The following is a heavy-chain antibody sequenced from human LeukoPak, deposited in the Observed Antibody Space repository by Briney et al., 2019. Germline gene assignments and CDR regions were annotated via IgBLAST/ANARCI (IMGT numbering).Heavy chain of an antibody. D-gene: IGHD2-8*01. CDR3: ASGSSVCDNGVSAPYV. J-gene: IGHJ6*02. CDR2: ISTSGDYI. CDR1: GLSFSIYS. V-gene: IGHV3-21*01. Sequence: GGSLRLSCAASGLSFSIYSMNWVRQAPGKGLEWVASISTSGDYIYDPDYVTGRFTISRDNAKTSLSLQMNSLRVEDTAAYSCASGSSVCDNGVSAPYVWGQGTTVTVTS.